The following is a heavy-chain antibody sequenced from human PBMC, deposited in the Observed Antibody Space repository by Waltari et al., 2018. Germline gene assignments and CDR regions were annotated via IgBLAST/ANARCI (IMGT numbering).Heavy chain of an antibody. Sequence: EVQLVESGGGLVKPGGSLRRSCAASGFTFSSYSLNWVRQAPVKGLEWVSSTSSSSSYIYYAVSVKGRFTIARDNAKNSLYLQMNSLRAEDTAVYYCAREGYSGYDFEAFDIWGQGTMVTVSS. CDR2: TSSSSSYI. CDR3: AREGYSGYDFEAFDI. V-gene: IGHV3-21*01. CDR1: GFTFSSYS. J-gene: IGHJ3*02. D-gene: IGHD5-12*01.